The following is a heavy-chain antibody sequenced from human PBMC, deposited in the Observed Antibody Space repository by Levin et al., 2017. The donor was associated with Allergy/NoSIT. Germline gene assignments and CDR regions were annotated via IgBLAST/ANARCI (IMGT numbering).Heavy chain of an antibody. J-gene: IGHJ4*02. D-gene: IGHD3-9*01. V-gene: IGHV4-4*02. CDR3: ATVEGLFCSGVSCSYSFHY. CDR2: IYRSGDT. Sequence: SQTLSLPCAVSCGSIRTDNWWSWIRQPPGKGLEWIGEIYRSGDTNHNPSLRSRVTMSVDKSKNHFSLTLSSVTAADTAVYYCATVEGLFCSGVSCSYSFHYWGQGALVTVSS. CDR1: CGSIRTDNW.